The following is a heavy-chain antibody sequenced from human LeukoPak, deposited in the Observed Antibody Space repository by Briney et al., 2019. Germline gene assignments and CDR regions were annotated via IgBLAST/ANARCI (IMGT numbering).Heavy chain of an antibody. D-gene: IGHD3-16*01. CDR2: VYYIGKP. CDR1: GGSISSGDYP. Sequence: SETLSLTCAVSGGSISSGDYPWSWIRQPPGKGLEWIGHVYYIGKPTCSPSLESRVSISVDTSKNQFSLELTSVTAADTAVYYCARRFRTGGDLHHDAYDVWGQGTVVTVSS. J-gene: IGHJ3*01. V-gene: IGHV4-61*08. CDR3: ARRFRTGGDLHHDAYDV.